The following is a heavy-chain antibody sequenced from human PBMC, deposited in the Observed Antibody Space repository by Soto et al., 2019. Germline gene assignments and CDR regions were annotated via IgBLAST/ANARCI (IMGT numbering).Heavy chain of an antibody. Sequence: GASVKVSCKASGYTFTSYYMHWVRQAPGQGLEWMGIINPSGGSTSYAQKFQGRVTMTRDTSTSTVYMELSSLRSEDTAVYYCARRNYPIVVVVAANNWFDPWGQGTLVTVSS. CDR3: ARRNYPIVVVVAANNWFDP. CDR2: INPSGGST. CDR1: GYTFTSYY. J-gene: IGHJ5*02. D-gene: IGHD2-15*01. V-gene: IGHV1-46*01.